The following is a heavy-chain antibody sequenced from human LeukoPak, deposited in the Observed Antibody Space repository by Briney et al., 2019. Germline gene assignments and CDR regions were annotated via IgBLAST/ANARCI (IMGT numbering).Heavy chain of an antibody. D-gene: IGHD6-13*01. Sequence: KTSETLSLTCTVSGGSISSYYWSWIRQPPGKGLEWIGEIYHSGSTNYNPSLKSRVTISVDKSKNQFSLKLSSVTAADTAVYYCARVNIAAAGTHWFDPWGQGTRVTVSS. CDR1: GGSISSYY. V-gene: IGHV4-59*12. CDR2: IYHSGST. J-gene: IGHJ5*02. CDR3: ARVNIAAAGTHWFDP.